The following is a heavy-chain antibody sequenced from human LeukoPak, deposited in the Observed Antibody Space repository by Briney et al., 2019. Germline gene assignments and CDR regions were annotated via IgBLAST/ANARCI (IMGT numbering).Heavy chain of an antibody. CDR3: TRDREVVGRDS. Sequence: PGGSLRLSCTASGFTFSNAWMSWVRQAPGKGLEWVGRIKSKTDGGTADYAAAVKGRFSISRDDSENTLSLQMGSLETDDTGVYYCTRDREVVGRDSWGQGTLVTVSS. J-gene: IGHJ4*02. CDR2: IKSKTDGGTA. D-gene: IGHD3-22*01. CDR1: GFTFSNAW. V-gene: IGHV3-15*01.